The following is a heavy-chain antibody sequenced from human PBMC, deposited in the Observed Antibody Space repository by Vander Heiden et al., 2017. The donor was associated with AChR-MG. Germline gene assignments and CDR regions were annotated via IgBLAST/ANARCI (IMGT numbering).Heavy chain of an antibody. CDR3: ARERQQLVPDFDY. D-gene: IGHD6-13*01. CDR2: NNPNRGGT. J-gene: IGHJ4*02. V-gene: IGHV1-2*02. CDR1: GYTFTGYY. Sequence: QVQLVQSGAEVKKPGASVKVSCKASGYTFTGYYMHWVRQSPGQGLEWMGWNNPNRGGTTYAQKFQGRVTMTRDTSISTAYMELSRLRSDDTAVYYCARERQQLVPDFDYWGQGTLVTVSS.